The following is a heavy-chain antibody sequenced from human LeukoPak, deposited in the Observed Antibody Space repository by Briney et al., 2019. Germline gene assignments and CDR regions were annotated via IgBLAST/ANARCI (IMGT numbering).Heavy chain of an antibody. V-gene: IGHV3-7*01. J-gene: IGHJ6*03. CDR3: ARLSAYYYGSYFYYYMDV. CDR1: GFSFSSYW. Sequence: GGSLRLSCAGSGFSFSSYWMTWVRQLPGKGPEGVAQIRQDESERYFADSVKGRFTISRDNAKKSVYLHMSSLRAEDTALYYCARLSAYYYGSYFYYYMDVWGKGTTVTVSS. CDR2: IRQDESER. D-gene: IGHD3-10*01.